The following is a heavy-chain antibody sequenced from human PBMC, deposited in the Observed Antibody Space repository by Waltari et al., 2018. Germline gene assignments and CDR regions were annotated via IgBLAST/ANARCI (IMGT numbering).Heavy chain of an antibody. D-gene: IGHD1-26*01. CDR2: IYHSGST. J-gene: IGHJ6*02. V-gene: IGHV4-4*02. CDR1: GGSLRSSNL. Sequence: QVQLQESGPVLVKPSGTLSLTCAVPGGSLRSSNLWSWVRQPPGKGLEWIGEIYHSGSTNYNPSLKSRVTISVDKSKNQFSRKLSSVTAADTAVYYCARAEWELQSYYYYGMDVWGQGTTVTVSS. CDR3: ARAEWELQSYYYYGMDV.